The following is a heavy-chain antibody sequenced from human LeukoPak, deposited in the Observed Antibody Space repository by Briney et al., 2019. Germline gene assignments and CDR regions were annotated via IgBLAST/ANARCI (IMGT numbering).Heavy chain of an antibody. V-gene: IGHV4-4*07. CDR2: IYTSGST. J-gene: IGHJ3*02. D-gene: IGHD3-3*01. Sequence: SETLSLTCSVSGGSISSYYWSWIRQPAGKGLEWIGRIYTSGSTNYNPSLKSRATMSVHTSKNQFSLKLSSVTAADTAVYYCARGDFWSGYRAFDIWGQGTMVTVSS. CDR3: ARGDFWSGYRAFDI. CDR1: GGSISSYY.